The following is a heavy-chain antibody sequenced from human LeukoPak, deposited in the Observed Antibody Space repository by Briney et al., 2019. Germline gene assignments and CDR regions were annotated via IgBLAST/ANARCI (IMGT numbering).Heavy chain of an antibody. CDR2: ISGSGDNT. Sequence: GGSLRLSCAASGFTFSSYTMNWVRQAPGKGLEWVSGISGSGDNTYYADSVKGRFTISRDNVKNSLYLQMNSLRAEDTAVYYCARGRGGYSSGWLDYWGQGTLVTVSS. V-gene: IGHV3-21*01. J-gene: IGHJ4*02. D-gene: IGHD6-13*01. CDR3: ARGRGGYSSGWLDY. CDR1: GFTFSSYT.